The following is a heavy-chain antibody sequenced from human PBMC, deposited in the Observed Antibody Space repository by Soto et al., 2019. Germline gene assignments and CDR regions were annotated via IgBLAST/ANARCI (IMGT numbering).Heavy chain of an antibody. Sequence: EVQLVESGGGLVQPGGSLRLSCAASGFTFSSYSMNWVRQAPGKGLEWLSYISSSSTTIYYADSMKGRFTISRDNAKKSLYLQMNSLRVEDTAVYYGERDQGVAPTTRAFDIWGQGTMVTVYS. CDR3: ERDQGVAPTTRAFDI. V-gene: IGHV3-48*01. J-gene: IGHJ3*02. CDR1: GFTFSSYS. D-gene: IGHD1-26*01. CDR2: ISSSSTTI.